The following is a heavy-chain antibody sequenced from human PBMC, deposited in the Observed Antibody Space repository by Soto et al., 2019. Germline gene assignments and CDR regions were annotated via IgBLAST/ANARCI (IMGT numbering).Heavy chain of an antibody. J-gene: IGHJ6*02. D-gene: IGHD3-16*01. V-gene: IGHV1-69*06. Sequence: SVKVSCKASGGTFSSYAISWVRQAPGQGLEWMGGIIPIFGTANYAQKFQGRVTITADKSTSTAYMELSSLRSEDTAVYYCARDCDGGDNSRYYYYGMDVWGQGTTVTVSS. CDR3: ARDCDGGDNSRYYYYGMDV. CDR2: IIPIFGTA. CDR1: GGTFSSYA.